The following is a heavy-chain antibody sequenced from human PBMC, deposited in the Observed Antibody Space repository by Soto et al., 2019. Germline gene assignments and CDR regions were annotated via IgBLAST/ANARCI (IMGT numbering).Heavy chain of an antibody. J-gene: IGHJ6*02. CDR2: ITYDGSNK. CDR3: ARDVGTQLDFWSTSGMDV. V-gene: IGHV3-30-3*01. D-gene: IGHD3-3*01. Sequence: GGSLRLSCAASGFSFSDDAMHWVRQAPGQGLEWVAVITYDGSNKYYADSVRGRFTISRDNSKSTLYLQMDSLIIDDTAVYYCARDVGTQLDFWSTSGMDVWGQGTTVTVSS. CDR1: GFSFSDDA.